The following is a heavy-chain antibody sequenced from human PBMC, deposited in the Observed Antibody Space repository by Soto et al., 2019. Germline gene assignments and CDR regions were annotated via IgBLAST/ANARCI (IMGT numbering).Heavy chain of an antibody. CDR1: GYSFTSYW. J-gene: IGHJ4*02. CDR2: IYPGDSDT. D-gene: IGHD6-13*01. V-gene: IGHV5-51*01. Sequence: EVQLVQSGAEVKKPGESLKISCKGSGYSFTSYWIGWVRQMPGKGLEWMGIIYPGDSDTRYSPSFQGQVTISADKSISTAYLQWSSLKASDTAMYYWARRYGTPVDSSSWYPYYFDYWGQGTLVTVSS. CDR3: ARRYGTPVDSSSWYPYYFDY.